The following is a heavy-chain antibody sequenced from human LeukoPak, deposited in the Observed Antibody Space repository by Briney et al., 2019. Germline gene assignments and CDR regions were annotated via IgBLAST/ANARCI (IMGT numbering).Heavy chain of an antibody. CDR2: ISAYNGNT. Sequence: ASVKASCKASGYTFTSYGISWVRQAPGQGLEWMGWISAYNGNTNYAQKLQGRVTMTTDTSTSTAYMELRSLRSDDTAVYYCARGSGYDSGSPFYYYGMDVWGQGTTVTVSS. CDR1: GYTFTSYG. D-gene: IGHD5-12*01. J-gene: IGHJ6*02. V-gene: IGHV1-18*01. CDR3: ARGSGYDSGSPFYYYGMDV.